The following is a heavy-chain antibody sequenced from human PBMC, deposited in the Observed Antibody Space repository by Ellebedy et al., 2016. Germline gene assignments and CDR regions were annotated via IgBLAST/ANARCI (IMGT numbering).Heavy chain of an antibody. J-gene: IGHJ3*02. Sequence: ASVKVSCKASGYTFTSYAMHWVRQAPGQRLEWMGWINAGNGNTKYSQKFQGRVTITRDTSASTAYMELSSLRSEDTAMYYCAMEGSYFTDDAFDIWGQGTMVTVSS. CDR3: AMEGSYFTDDAFDI. CDR2: INAGNGNT. CDR1: GYTFTSYA. V-gene: IGHV1-3*01. D-gene: IGHD1-26*01.